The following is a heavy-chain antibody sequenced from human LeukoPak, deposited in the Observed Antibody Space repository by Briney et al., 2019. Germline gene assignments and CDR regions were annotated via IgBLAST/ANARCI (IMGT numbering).Heavy chain of an antibody. CDR3: ARFYYYDSSGYYLMDV. Sequence: SETLSLTCTVSGGSVSSGSFYWNWIRQPPGKGLEWIGYIYNSGSTSYNPSLKSRVTISVDTSKNQFSLKLNSVTAADTAVYYCARFYYYDSSGYYLMDVWAKGPRSPSP. D-gene: IGHD3-22*01. V-gene: IGHV4-61*01. CDR2: IYNSGST. J-gene: IGHJ6*02. CDR1: GGSVSSGSFY.